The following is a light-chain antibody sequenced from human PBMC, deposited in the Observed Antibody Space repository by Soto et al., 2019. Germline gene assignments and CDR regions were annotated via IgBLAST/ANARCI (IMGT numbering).Light chain of an antibody. CDR1: QSIKTW. Sequence: DIQMTQSPSALSASVGDRVTITCRASQSIKTWLAWYQRKPGRAPNLLIYDASSLQSGVPSRFSGSGSGTEFTLTISSLQPDDSATYYCQQYGSYSWTFGQGTKVDIK. J-gene: IGKJ1*01. V-gene: IGKV1-5*01. CDR2: DAS. CDR3: QQYGSYSWT.